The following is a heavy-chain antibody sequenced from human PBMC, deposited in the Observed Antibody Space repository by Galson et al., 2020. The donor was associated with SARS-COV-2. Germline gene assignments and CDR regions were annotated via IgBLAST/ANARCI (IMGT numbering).Heavy chain of an antibody. J-gene: IGHJ6*02. CDR2: INSDGSSP. CDR3: ARDQVDYSNSYYYYGMDV. D-gene: IGHD4-4*01. Sequence: GESPKISCAASGFTFSSYWLHWVRQAPGKGLVWVLRINSDGSSPRYADSVKGRFTISRDNAKNTLYLQMNSLRAEDTAVYYCARDQVDYSNSYYYYGMDVWGQGTTVTVSS. V-gene: IGHV3-74*01. CDR1: GFTFSSYW.